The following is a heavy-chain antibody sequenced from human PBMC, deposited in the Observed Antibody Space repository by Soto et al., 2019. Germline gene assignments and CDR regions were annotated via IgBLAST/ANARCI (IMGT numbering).Heavy chain of an antibody. CDR3: ARDRGGSWSYLFYATYHSGIDV. D-gene: IGHD1-26*01. V-gene: IGHV3-33*01. CDR1: GFTFSSYG. CDR2: IWYDGSNK. Sequence: GGSLRLSCAASGFTFSSYGMHWVRQAPGKGLEWVAVIWYDGSNKYYADSVKGRFTISRDNSKNTLYLQMNSLRAEDTAVYYCARDRGGSWSYLFYATYHSGIDVCGQGATVTVS. J-gene: IGHJ6*02.